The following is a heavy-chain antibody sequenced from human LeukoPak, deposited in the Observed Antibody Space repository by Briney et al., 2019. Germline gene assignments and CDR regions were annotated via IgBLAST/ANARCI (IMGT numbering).Heavy chain of an antibody. Sequence: SETLSLTCTLSGGSISTYYWSWIRQPPGKGLEWVGEINHSGSTNYNPSLKSRVTISVDTSKNQFSLKLSSVTAADTAVYYCARGRIAARLGMDYWGQGTLVTVPS. CDR3: ARGRIAARLGMDY. V-gene: IGHV4-34*01. D-gene: IGHD6-6*01. CDR1: GGSISTYY. J-gene: IGHJ4*02. CDR2: INHSGST.